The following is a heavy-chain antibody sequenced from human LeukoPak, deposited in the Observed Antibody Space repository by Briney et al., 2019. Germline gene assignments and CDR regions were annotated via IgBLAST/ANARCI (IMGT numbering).Heavy chain of an antibody. CDR1: GGSISSSNW. D-gene: IGHD1-1*01. CDR3: ARGEYNWNDLGSNYYYYYYMDV. J-gene: IGHJ6*03. Sequence: SGTLSLTCAVSGGSISSSNWWSWVRQPPGKGLEWIGEIYHSGSTNYNPSLKSRVTISVDKSKNQFSLKLSSVTAADTAVYYCARGEYNWNDLGSNYYYYYYMDVWGKGTTVTVSS. V-gene: IGHV4-4*02. CDR2: IYHSGST.